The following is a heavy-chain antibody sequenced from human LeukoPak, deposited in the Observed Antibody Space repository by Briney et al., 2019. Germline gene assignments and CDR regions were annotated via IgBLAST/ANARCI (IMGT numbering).Heavy chain of an antibody. CDR3: ARDRLQHFDY. J-gene: IGHJ4*02. CDR1: GGSISSGGYY. CDR2: IYYSGST. V-gene: IGHV4-31*03. D-gene: IGHD1-1*01. Sequence: SETLSHTCTVSGGSISSGGYYWSWIRQHPGKGLEWIGYIYYSGSTYYNPSLKSRVTISVDTSKNQFSLKLSSVTAADTAVYYCARDRLQHFDYWGQGTLVTVSS.